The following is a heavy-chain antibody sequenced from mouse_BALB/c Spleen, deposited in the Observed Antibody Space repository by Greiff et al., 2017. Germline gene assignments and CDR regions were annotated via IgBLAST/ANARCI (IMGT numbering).Heavy chain of an antibody. D-gene: IGHD2-14*01. CDR3: ARDRSDYFDY. V-gene: IGHV1-14*01. Sequence: LVESGPELVKPGASVKMSCKASGYTFTSYVMHWVKQKPGQGLEWIGYINPYNDGTKYNEKFKGKATLTSDKSSSTAYMELSSLTSEDSAVYYCARDRSDYFDYWGQGTTLTVSS. CDR1: GYTFTSYV. J-gene: IGHJ2*01. CDR2: INPYNDGT.